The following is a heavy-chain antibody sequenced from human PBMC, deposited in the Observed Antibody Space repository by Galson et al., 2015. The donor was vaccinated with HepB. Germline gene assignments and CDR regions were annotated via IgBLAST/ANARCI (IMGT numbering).Heavy chain of an antibody. CDR3: ARGRGDGGHDPRRAPPDY. J-gene: IGHJ4*02. CDR2: INHSGST. CDR1: GGSSRDYY. Sequence: ETLSLTCAVYGGSSRDYYWGWIRQPPGKGLEWIGEINHSGSTNYNPALKGRVIISQDTSKNQFSLRLTSVSAADTAVYYCARGRGDGGHDPRRAPPDYWGLGTLVTVSS. V-gene: IGHV4-34*01. D-gene: IGHD5-12*01.